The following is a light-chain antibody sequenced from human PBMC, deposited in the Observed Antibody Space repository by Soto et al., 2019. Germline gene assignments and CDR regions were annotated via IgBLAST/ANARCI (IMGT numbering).Light chain of an antibody. J-gene: IGKJ1*01. V-gene: IGKV1-5*03. CDR2: KAS. Sequence: DLQMTQSPSTLSGSVGDRVTITCRASQTISSWLAWYQQKPGKAPNLLIYKASTLKSGVPSRFSGSGSGTDLTITISSLQPEDGETYDCQQSYSTPWTFGQGTKVDIK. CDR3: QQSYSTPWT. CDR1: QTISSW.